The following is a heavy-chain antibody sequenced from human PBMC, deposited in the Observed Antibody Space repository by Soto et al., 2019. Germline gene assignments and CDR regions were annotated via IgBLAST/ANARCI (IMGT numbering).Heavy chain of an antibody. V-gene: IGHV3-66*04. CDR3: ARPAAMGPYGMDV. CDR2: IYSGGST. CDR1: GFTVSSNY. J-gene: IGHJ6*02. Sequence: EVQLVESGGGLVQPGGSLRLSCAASGFTVSSNYMRWVRQAPGKGLEWVSVIYSGGSTYYADSVKGRFTISRDNSKNTLYLQMNSLRAEDTAVYYCARPAAMGPYGMDVWGQGTTVTVSS. D-gene: IGHD2-2*01.